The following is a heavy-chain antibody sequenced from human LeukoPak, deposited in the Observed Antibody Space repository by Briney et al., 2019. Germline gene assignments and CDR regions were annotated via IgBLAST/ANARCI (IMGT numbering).Heavy chain of an antibody. CDR1: GFTFSSYA. J-gene: IGHJ4*02. CDR2: ISGSGSST. Sequence: GGSLRLSCAASGFTFSSYAMSWVRQAPGKGLEWVSAISGSGSSTHYADSVKGRFTISRDNSKNTLYLQMNSLRAEDTAVYYCAKGTSMIVVIITTVEYWGQGTLVTVSP. D-gene: IGHD3-22*01. V-gene: IGHV3-23*01. CDR3: AKGTSMIVVIITTVEY.